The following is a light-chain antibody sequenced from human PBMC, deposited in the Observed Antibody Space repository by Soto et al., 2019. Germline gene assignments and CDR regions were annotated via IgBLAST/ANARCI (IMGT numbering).Light chain of an antibody. Sequence: QSVLTQPASVSGSPGQSITISCTGSSSDVGGYDYVSWYQHHPGKAPKLMIHDVSNRPSGVSNRFSGSKSGNTASLTISGLQAEDEAEYYCSSYTSSSTPYVFGTGTKVTVL. CDR2: DVS. V-gene: IGLV2-14*03. CDR1: SSDVGGYDY. J-gene: IGLJ1*01. CDR3: SSYTSSSTPYV.